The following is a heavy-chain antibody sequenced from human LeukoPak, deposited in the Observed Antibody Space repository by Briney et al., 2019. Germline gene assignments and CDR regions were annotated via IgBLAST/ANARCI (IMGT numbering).Heavy chain of an antibody. Sequence: GGSLRLSCAASGFTFSSHSIHWVREAPGKGLEWGALISYDGGNKYYADSVEGRFTISRDNSKNTLYLQVNSLRGEDTGVYYCARDNGYRNGHAFDFWGQGTLVTVSS. V-gene: IGHV3-30-3*01. CDR2: ISYDGGNK. D-gene: IGHD5-18*01. CDR1: GFTFSSHS. J-gene: IGHJ4*02. CDR3: ARDNGYRNGHAFDF.